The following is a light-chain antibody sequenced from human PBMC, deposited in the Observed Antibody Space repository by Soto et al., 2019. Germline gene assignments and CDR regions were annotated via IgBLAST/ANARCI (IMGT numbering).Light chain of an antibody. V-gene: IGKV3-20*01. CDR1: QSVSNNY. CDR3: QQYGSSGT. J-gene: IGKJ1*01. Sequence: IVWTQSPGTLPLSPGERATLSCMASQSVSNNYLAWYQQKPGQAPRLLIYVASNRATGIPDRFSGSGSGTDFTLTISRLEPEDFAVYYCQQYGSSGTFGQGTKVDIK. CDR2: VAS.